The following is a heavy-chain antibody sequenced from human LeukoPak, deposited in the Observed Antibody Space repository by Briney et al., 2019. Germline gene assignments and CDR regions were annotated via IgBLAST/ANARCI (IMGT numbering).Heavy chain of an antibody. CDR1: GGSITPYS. D-gene: IGHD2-15*01. CDR2: IYYNGST. CDR3: ARVDGSCSGGSCPSGNWFDP. V-gene: IGHV4-59*01. J-gene: IGHJ5*02. Sequence: PSETLSLTCAVSGGSITPYSWSWIRQPPGKGLEWIGYIYYNGSTNYNPSLKSRVTMSVDTSNQRFSLKPTSVTAADTAVYYCARVDGSCSGGSCPSGNWFDPWGQGTLVTVSS.